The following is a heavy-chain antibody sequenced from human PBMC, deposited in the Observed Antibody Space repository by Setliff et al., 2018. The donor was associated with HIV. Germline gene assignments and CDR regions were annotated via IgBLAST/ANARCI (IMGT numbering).Heavy chain of an antibody. J-gene: IGHJ3*02. V-gene: IGHV1-18*01. D-gene: IGHD6-25*01. CDR3: ARDVGYTDAFDI. CDR1: GYTFTTYV. Sequence: GASVKVSCKASGYTFTTYVISWVRQAPGQGLEWMGWISAYNGNTNYAQKLQGRVTMTTDTPTSTAFMELRSLTSDDTAVYYCARDVGYTDAFDIWGQGTMVTVS. CDR2: ISAYNGNT.